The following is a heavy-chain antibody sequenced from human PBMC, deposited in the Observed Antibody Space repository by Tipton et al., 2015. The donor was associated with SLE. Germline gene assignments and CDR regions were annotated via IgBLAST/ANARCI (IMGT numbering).Heavy chain of an antibody. Sequence: GLVKPSETLSLTCTVSGGSISSYYWSWIRQPAGKGLEWIGHIYTSGSTNYNPSLKSRVTISVDTSKNQFSLKLSSVTAADTALYYCARGTNYDSSGYYSYWGQGTLVTVSS. J-gene: IGHJ4*02. CDR1: GGSISSYY. CDR2: IYTSGST. V-gene: IGHV4-4*07. CDR3: ARGTNYDSSGYYSY. D-gene: IGHD3-22*01.